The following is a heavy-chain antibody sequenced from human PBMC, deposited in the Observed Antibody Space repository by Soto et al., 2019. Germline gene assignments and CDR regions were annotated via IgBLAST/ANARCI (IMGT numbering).Heavy chain of an antibody. D-gene: IGHD3-10*01. CDR3: VRGVLS. CDR1: GGSISSGGYY. V-gene: IGHV4-31*03. J-gene: IGHJ1*01. CDR2: IHHSGST. Sequence: QVQLQESGPGLVKASQTLSLTRNVSGGSISSGGYYWTWIRQHPGKGLEWIGNIHHSGSTFYNPSLKSRVSISVDTSKNQLSLKLSSVTAADTAVYFCVRGVLSWGQGTLVTVSS.